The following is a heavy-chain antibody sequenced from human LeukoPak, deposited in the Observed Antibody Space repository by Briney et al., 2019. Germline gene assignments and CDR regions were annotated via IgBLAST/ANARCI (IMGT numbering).Heavy chain of an antibody. J-gene: IGHJ4*02. V-gene: IGHV3-74*01. CDR1: GFTFSSYW. CDR3: VRGPYGSGSYR. Sequence: GGSLRLSCAASGFTFSSYWMHWVRLAPGKGLVWVSRIKTDESTTSYADSVKGRFTISRDNAKNTLYLQMNSLRAEDTAVYYRVRGPYGSGSYRWGQGTLVTVSA. D-gene: IGHD3-10*01. CDR2: IKTDESTT.